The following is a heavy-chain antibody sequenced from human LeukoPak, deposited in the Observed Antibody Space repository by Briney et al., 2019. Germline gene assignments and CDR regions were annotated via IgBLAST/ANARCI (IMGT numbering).Heavy chain of an antibody. CDR2: ISVSGSTI. J-gene: IGHJ4*02. Sequence: SGGSLRLSCAASGFTFSDYEMNWVRQAPGKGLEWVSYISVSGSTIYYPDSVKGRFTISRDNSKNTLYLQMNSLRAEDTAVYYCASGEWPQDYWGQGTLVTVSS. D-gene: IGHD3-10*01. V-gene: IGHV3-48*03. CDR1: GFTFSDYE. CDR3: ASGEWPQDY.